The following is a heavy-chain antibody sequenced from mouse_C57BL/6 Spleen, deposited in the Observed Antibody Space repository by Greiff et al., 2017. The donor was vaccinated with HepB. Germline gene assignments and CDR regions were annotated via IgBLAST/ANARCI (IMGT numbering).Heavy chain of an antibody. V-gene: IGHV1-42*01. CDR3: ARFPL. J-gene: IGHJ4*01. CDR2: INPSTGGT. Sequence: EVQLQQSGPELVKPGASVKISCKASGYSFTGYYMNWVKQSPEKSLEWIGEINPSTGGTTYNQKFKAKATLTVDKSSSTAYMQLKSLTSEDSAVYYCARFPLWGQGTSVTVSS. CDR1: GYSFTGYY.